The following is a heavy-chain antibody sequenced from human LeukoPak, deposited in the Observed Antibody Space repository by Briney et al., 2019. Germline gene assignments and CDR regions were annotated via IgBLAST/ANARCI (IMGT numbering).Heavy chain of an antibody. V-gene: IGHV4-59*12. D-gene: IGHD2-2*01. J-gene: IGHJ5*02. CDR3: AIRAAEP. CDR2: IYYSGST. CDR1: GGSISSYY. Sequence: SETLSLTCTVSGGSISSYYWSWIRQPPGKGLEWIGYIYYSGSTNYNPSLKSRVTISVDTSKNQFSLKLDSVTAADTAVYYRAIRAAEPWGQGTLVTVSS.